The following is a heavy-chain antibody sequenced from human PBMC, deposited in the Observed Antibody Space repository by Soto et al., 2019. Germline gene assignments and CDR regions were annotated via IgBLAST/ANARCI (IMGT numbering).Heavy chain of an antibody. CDR1: GFTFSSYG. Sequence: GGSLRLSCAASGFTFSSYGMHWVRQAPGKGLEWVAVISYDGSNKYYADSVKGRFTISRDNSKNTLYLQMNSLRAEDTAVYYCAKDQRPVAGSRPYYFDYWGQGTLVTVSS. D-gene: IGHD6-19*01. V-gene: IGHV3-30*18. J-gene: IGHJ4*02. CDR3: AKDQRPVAGSRPYYFDY. CDR2: ISYDGSNK.